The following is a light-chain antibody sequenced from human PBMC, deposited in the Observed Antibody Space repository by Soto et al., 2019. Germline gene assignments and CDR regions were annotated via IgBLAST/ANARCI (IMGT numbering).Light chain of an antibody. CDR3: CSYAGSYTFYV. CDR2: DVS. CDR1: SSDVGGYNY. V-gene: IGLV2-11*01. J-gene: IGLJ1*01. Sequence: SALTQPRSVSGSPVQLVTISCTGTSSDVGGYNYVSWYQQHPGKAPKLMIYDVSKRPSGVPDRFSGSKSGNTASLTISGLQAEDEADYYCCSYAGSYTFYVFGTGTKVTVL.